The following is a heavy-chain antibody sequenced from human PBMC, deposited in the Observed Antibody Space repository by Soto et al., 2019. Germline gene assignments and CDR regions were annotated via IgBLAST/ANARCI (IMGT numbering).Heavy chain of an antibody. V-gene: IGHV3-23*01. CDR1: GFTFSSYA. Sequence: GGSLRLSCAASGFTFSSYAMSWVRQAPGKGLEWVSAISGSGGSTYYADSVKGRFTISGDNSKNTLYLQMNSLRAEDTAVYYCAISSYDHTVTPFDYWGQGTLVTVSS. D-gene: IGHD4-17*01. CDR2: ISGSGGST. CDR3: AISSYDHTVTPFDY. J-gene: IGHJ4*02.